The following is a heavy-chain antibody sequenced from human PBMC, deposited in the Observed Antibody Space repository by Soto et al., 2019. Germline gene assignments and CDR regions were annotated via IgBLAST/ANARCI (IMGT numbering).Heavy chain of an antibody. J-gene: IGHJ4*02. V-gene: IGHV2-5*02. Sequence: SGPTLVNPTQTLTLTCTFSGFSLSTSGVGVGWIRQPPGKALEWLALIYWDDDKRYSPSLKSRLTTTKDTSKNQVVLTMTNMDPVDTATYYCAHFPDAYCSGGSCYSDYWGQGTLVTVSS. D-gene: IGHD2-15*01. CDR2: IYWDDDK. CDR3: AHFPDAYCSGGSCYSDY. CDR1: GFSLSTSGVG.